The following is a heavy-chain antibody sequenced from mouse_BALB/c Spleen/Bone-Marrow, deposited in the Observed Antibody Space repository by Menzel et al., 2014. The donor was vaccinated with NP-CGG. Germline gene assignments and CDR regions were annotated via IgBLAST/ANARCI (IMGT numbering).Heavy chain of an antibody. CDR2: IWAGGST. CDR1: GFSLTSYG. CDR3: ARDRGFGYDRTIDY. V-gene: IGHV2-9*02. D-gene: IGHD2-2*01. Sequence: VQLQQSGPGLVAPSQSLSITCTVSGFSLTSYGVHWVRQPPGKGLEWLGVIWAGGSTNYNSALMSRLSISKDNSKSQVFLKMNSLQTDDTAMYFCARDRGFGYDRTIDYWGQGTSVTVSS. J-gene: IGHJ4*01.